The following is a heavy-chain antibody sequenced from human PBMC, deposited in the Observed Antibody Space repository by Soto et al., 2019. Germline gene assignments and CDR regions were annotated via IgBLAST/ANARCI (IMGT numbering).Heavy chain of an antibody. V-gene: IGHV5-51*01. CDR2: VYPDDSDA. Sequence: GESLKISCKGSGYSFTSYWIAWVRQMPGKGLEWVGVVYPDDSDARYSPSFEGQATISADKSISTAYLQWSSLGASDTAMYYCARQRAISVAGTYYFYTLDVWGQGTTVTVSS. D-gene: IGHD6-19*01. J-gene: IGHJ6*02. CDR1: GYSFTSYW. CDR3: ARQRAISVAGTYYFYTLDV.